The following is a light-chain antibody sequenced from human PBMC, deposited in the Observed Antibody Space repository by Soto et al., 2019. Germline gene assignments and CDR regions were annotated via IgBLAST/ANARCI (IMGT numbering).Light chain of an antibody. J-gene: IGLJ1*01. CDR1: SSDVGGYNY. CDR2: EVN. V-gene: IGLV2-8*01. Sequence: QSALTQTPSASGSPGQSVTISCTGTSSDVGGYNYVSWYQQHPGKVPKLMVYEVNKRPSGVPDRFSGSKSGNTASLTVSGPKAEEEAYYYCTSSAGGNNVFGTGTKLTVL. CDR3: TSSAGGNNV.